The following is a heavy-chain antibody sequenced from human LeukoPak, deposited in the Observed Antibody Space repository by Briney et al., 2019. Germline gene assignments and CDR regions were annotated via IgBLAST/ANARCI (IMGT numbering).Heavy chain of an antibody. CDR3: ARVIGQWLAYFDY. J-gene: IGHJ4*02. D-gene: IGHD6-19*01. CDR2: IKQDGSEK. Sequence: PGGSLRLSCAASGFTFSSYWMSWVRQAPGKGLEWVANIKQDGSEKYYVDSVKGRFTISRDNAKNSLYLQMNSLRAEDTAVYYCARVIGQWLAYFDYWGQGTLVTVSS. V-gene: IGHV3-7*01. CDR1: GFTFSSYW.